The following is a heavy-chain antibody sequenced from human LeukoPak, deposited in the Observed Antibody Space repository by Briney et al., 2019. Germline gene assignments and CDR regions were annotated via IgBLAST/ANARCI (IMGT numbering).Heavy chain of an antibody. D-gene: IGHD3-22*01. CDR1: GRSISSSSYY. J-gene: IGHJ4*02. Sequence: SETLSLTCTVSGRSISSSSYYWGWIRQPPGKGLEWIGSIYYSGSTYYNPSLKSRVTISVDTSKNQFSLKLSSVTAADTAVYYCARRGSDYYDSSGYPFDYWGQGTLVTVSS. V-gene: IGHV4-39*01. CDR2: IYYSGST. CDR3: ARRGSDYYDSSGYPFDY.